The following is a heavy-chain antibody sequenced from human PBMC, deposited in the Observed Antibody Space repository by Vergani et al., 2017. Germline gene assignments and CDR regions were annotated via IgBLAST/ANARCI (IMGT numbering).Heavy chain of an antibody. CDR2: ISYSHGA. CDR3: ARDRGYSSGWYSAFDV. J-gene: IGHJ3*01. V-gene: IGHV4-59*01. D-gene: IGHD6-19*01. CDR1: GDSISGYY. Sequence: QVQLQESGPGLVKPSETLSLTCTVSGDSISGYYWSWIRQPPGKGLDCIGYISYSHGANYNPSPKSRETISIDTSKNKFFLRLCSVTAADTAVYYSARDRGYSSGWYSAFDVWSGGRMVTVSS.